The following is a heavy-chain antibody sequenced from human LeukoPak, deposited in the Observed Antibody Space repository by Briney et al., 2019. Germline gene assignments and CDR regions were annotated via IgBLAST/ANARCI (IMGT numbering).Heavy chain of an antibody. CDR1: GGTFSSYA. D-gene: IGHD1-1*01. Sequence: ASVKVSCKASGGTFSSYAISWVRQAPGQGLEWMGGIIPIFGTANYAQKFQGRVTITADESTSTAYMELSSLRSEDTAVYYCARGPGTQLWNYYYMDVWGKGTTVTVSS. V-gene: IGHV1-69*13. CDR2: IIPIFGTA. CDR3: ARGPGTQLWNYYYMDV. J-gene: IGHJ6*03.